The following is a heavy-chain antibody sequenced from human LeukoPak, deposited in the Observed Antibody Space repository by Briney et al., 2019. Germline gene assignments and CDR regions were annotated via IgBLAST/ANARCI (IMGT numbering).Heavy chain of an antibody. CDR1: DFTFTSYG. V-gene: IGHV3-23*01. Sequence: GGSLRLSCAASDFTFTSYGMSWVRQAPGKGLEWVSAISGSGGSTYYADSVKVRFTISRDNSKNSLYLQMNSLRAEDTALYYCAKDIDTRYGSGSLHYWGQGTLVTVSS. J-gene: IGHJ4*02. CDR2: ISGSGGST. D-gene: IGHD3-10*01. CDR3: AKDIDTRYGSGSLHY.